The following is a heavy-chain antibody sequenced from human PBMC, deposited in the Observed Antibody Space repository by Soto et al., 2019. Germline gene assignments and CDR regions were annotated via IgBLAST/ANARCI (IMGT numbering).Heavy chain of an antibody. J-gene: IGHJ6*02. CDR1: GGSISSYY. V-gene: IGHV4-59*01. D-gene: IGHD3-3*01. Sequence: SETLSLTCTVSGGSISSYYWSWIRQPPGKGLEWIGYIYYSGSTNYNPSLKSRVTISVDTSKNQFSLKLSSVTAADTAVYYCAAYDFWSGYPGGYYGMDVWGQGTTVTVS. CDR2: IYYSGST. CDR3: AAYDFWSGYPGGYYGMDV.